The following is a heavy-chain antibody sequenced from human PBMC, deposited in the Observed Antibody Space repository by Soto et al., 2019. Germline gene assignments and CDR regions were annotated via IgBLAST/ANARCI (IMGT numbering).Heavy chain of an antibody. CDR1: GLTFNDHY. D-gene: IGHD3-10*01. CDR2: ISSDSIYT. V-gene: IGHV3-11*06. CDR3: ARDSTGSGLDYGMDV. Sequence: QVQLVESGGGLDKPGGSLRLSCEASGLTFNDHYMTWIRQAPGKGLEGVSFISSDSIYTNSADSVKGRFTISRDNAKNLLYLQMSSLRVEVTAVSYCARDSTGSGLDYGMDVWGQGTTVAVSS. J-gene: IGHJ6*02.